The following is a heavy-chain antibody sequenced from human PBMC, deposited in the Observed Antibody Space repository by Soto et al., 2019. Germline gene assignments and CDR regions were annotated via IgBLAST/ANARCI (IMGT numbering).Heavy chain of an antibody. Sequence: QVQLVQSGAEVKKSGSPVKVSCTASGGTFSSYSINWVRKAPGQGLEWMGGVIPIFGKPTYAQKFQGRLTSTADKATSTAYMELTSLRYDDTAVYYCARERSYYYAMDVWGQGTTVTVSS. CDR2: VIPIFGKP. J-gene: IGHJ6*02. CDR3: ARERSYYYAMDV. V-gene: IGHV1-69*06. CDR1: GGTFSSYS.